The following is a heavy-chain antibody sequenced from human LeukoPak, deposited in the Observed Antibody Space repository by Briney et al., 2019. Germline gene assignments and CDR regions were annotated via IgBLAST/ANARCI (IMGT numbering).Heavy chain of an antibody. J-gene: IGHJ4*02. D-gene: IGHD3-10*01. CDR2: IRSKAYGGTT. CDR3: SQYYYGSGSSYTHDF. CDR1: GFTFGDYA. Sequence: PGGSLRLSCTASGFTFGDYAMSWVRQAPGKGLEWVGFIRSKAYGGTTEYAASVKGRFTISRDDSNSIAYLQMNSLKTEDTAVYYCSQYYYGSGSSYTHDFWGQGTLVTVSS. V-gene: IGHV3-49*04.